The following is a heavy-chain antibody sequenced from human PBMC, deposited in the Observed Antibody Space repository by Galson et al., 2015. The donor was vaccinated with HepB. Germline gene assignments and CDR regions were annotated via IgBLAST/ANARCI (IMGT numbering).Heavy chain of an antibody. J-gene: IGHJ6*02. CDR1: GYTFTSYG. D-gene: IGHD3-3*01. CDR3: ARDRDDFWSGYPIGYYYYYGMDV. CDR2: ISAYNGNT. Sequence: SVKVSCKASGYTFTSYGISWVRQAPGQGLEWMGWISAYNGNTNYAQKLQGRVTMTTDTSTSTAYMELRSLRSDDTAVYYCARDRDDFWSGYPIGYYYYYGMDVWGQGTTVTVSS. V-gene: IGHV1-18*04.